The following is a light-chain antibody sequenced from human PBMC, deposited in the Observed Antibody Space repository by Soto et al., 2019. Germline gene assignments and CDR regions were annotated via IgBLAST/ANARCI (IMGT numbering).Light chain of an antibody. V-gene: IGLV1-44*01. CDR1: SSNIGSNT. Sequence: QSVLTQPPSASGTPGQRVTISCSGSSSNIGSNTVNWYQQLPGTAPKLLIYSNNQRPSGVPDRFSGSKSGNTASLTISGLQPEDEADYYCISYTSSATLVFGGGTKVTVL. CDR3: ISYTSSATLV. J-gene: IGLJ3*02. CDR2: SNN.